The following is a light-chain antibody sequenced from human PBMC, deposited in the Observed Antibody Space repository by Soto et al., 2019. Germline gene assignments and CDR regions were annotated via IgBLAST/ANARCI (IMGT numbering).Light chain of an antibody. V-gene: IGKV3D-7*01. CDR3: KQYNNWPPTRT. CDR2: GTS. CDR1: QRTANSY. J-gene: IGKJ1*01. Sequence: EVALTQSRLTPPCSPVWGPRRFCRTRQRTANSYFAWSQQKPGQAPRLLIYGTSSRAAGVPDRFTGSRSGRDLTLPLSSLQSEDLAVYCCKQYNNWPPTRTSGQGTKVDIK.